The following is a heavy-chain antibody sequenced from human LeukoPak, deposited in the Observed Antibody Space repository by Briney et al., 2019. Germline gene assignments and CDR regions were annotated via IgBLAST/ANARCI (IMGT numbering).Heavy chain of an antibody. J-gene: IGHJ4*02. CDR3: ARKYSRYNSVDY. CDR1: GFTFSTYW. Sequence: GGSLRLSCAASGFTFSTYWMSWVRQAPGKGLEWVANINEDGSARYYLDSVRGRFTVSRDNAKNSLYLQMNSLRAEDTAVYYCARKYSRYNSVDYWGQGTLVTASS. V-gene: IGHV3-7*01. CDR2: INEDGSAR. D-gene: IGHD5-12*01.